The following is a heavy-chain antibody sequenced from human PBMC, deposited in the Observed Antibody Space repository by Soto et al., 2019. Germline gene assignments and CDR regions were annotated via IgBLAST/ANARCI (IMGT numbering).Heavy chain of an antibody. CDR3: AREPLLAESGPGGFDS. CDR2: ITFSGGSA. Sequence: GGSLRLSCAASGFTFRNYPMSWVRQAPGKGLEWVSGITFSGGSAYYADSVRGRFIISRDNSKNTVSVQMNSLRDDDTAVYYCAREPLLAESGPGGFDSWGQGVLVTVSS. J-gene: IGHJ4*02. CDR1: GFTFRNYP. D-gene: IGHD6-19*01. V-gene: IGHV3-23*01.